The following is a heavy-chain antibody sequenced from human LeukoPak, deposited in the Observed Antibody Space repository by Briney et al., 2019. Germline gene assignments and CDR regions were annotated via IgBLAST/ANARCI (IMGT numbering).Heavy chain of an antibody. J-gene: IGHJ4*02. CDR2: IYHSGST. V-gene: IGHV4-59*01. CDR1: GGSISSNY. D-gene: IGHD2-15*01. CDR3: ARVHCSGGKCYFAYFDY. Sequence: PSETLSLTCSVSGGSISSNYWSWIRQPPGKGLEWIGSIYHSGSTKYNPSLKPRVTISIDTSNKQFSLKLTSVTDADTAVYFCARVHCSGGKCYFAYFDYWGQGTLVTVSS.